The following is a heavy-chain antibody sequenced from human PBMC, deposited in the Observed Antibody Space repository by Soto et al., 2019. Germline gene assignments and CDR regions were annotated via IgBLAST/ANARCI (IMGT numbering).Heavy chain of an antibody. V-gene: IGHV3-74*01. CDR1: GFTFSSYW. CDR2: INSDGSST. J-gene: IGHJ3*02. D-gene: IGHD6-13*01. CDR3: ARSVSWSDAFDI. Sequence: EVQLVESGGGLVQPGGSLRLSCAASGFTFSSYWMHWVRQAPGKGLVWVSRINSDGSSTSYADSVKGRFTISRDNAKNRLYLQMNSLRAEDTAVYYCARSVSWSDAFDIWGQGTMVTVSS.